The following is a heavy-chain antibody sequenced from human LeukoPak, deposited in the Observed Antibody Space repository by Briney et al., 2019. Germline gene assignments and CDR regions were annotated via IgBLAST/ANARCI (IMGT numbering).Heavy chain of an antibody. J-gene: IGHJ6*03. D-gene: IGHD1-1*01. CDR1: DDSITMYY. CDR3: ARGRVSSSTWYSTYYYYFYMDV. V-gene: IGHV4-59*01. Sequence: SETLSLTCSVSDDSITMYYWTWIRQPPGKGLEWIGYVDHTGSTNFNPSLNGRVSISRDTTNNPFSRRLRSVTAADTAVYFCARGRVSSSTWYSTYYYYFYMDVWGKGTTVTVSS. CDR2: VDHTGST.